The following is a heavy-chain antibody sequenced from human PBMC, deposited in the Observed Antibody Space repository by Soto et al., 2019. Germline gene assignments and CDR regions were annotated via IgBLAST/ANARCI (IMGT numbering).Heavy chain of an antibody. CDR2: ISGSGGST. CDR3: AKDSLAARPEYYFDY. V-gene: IGHV3-23*01. CDR1: GFTFSSYA. D-gene: IGHD6-6*01. J-gene: IGHJ4*02. Sequence: SLRLSCAASGFTFSSYAMSWVRQAPGKGLEWVTAISGSGGSTYYADSVKGRFTISRDNSKNTLYLQMNSLRAEDTAVYYCAKDSLAARPEYYFDYWGQGTLVTVSS.